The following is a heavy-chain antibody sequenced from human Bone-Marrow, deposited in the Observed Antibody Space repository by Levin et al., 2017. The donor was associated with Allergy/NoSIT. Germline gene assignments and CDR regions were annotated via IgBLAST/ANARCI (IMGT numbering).Heavy chain of an antibody. Sequence: ASVKVSCKASGYTFTDYFIHWVRLAPGQGLEWMGWINPNSGDTDSAQNFQDRVTMTRDTSISTAYMELSSLTSNDTALYYCARIRSAAFDIWGQGTVVTVSS. CDR1: GYTFTDYF. CDR3: ARIRSAAFDI. V-gene: IGHV1-2*02. J-gene: IGHJ3*02. D-gene: IGHD6-19*01. CDR2: INPNSGDT.